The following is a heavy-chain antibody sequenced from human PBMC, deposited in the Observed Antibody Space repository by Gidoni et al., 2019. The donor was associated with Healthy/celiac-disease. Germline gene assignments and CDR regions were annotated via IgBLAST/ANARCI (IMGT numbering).Heavy chain of an antibody. Sequence: EVQLVESGGGLVQHGRSLSISCAPSAFTFGAYAMHWVRQAPGKGLEWVSGISWNSVSIGYADSVKGRFTISRDNAKNSLYLQMNSLRAEDTALYYCAKSGYSSGWNWGQGTLVTVSS. V-gene: IGHV3-9*01. CDR3: AKSGYSSGWN. CDR2: ISWNSVSI. D-gene: IGHD6-19*01. CDR1: AFTFGAYA. J-gene: IGHJ4*02.